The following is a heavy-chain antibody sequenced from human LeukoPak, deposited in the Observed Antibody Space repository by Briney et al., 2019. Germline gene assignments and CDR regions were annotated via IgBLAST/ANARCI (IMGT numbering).Heavy chain of an antibody. Sequence: GGSLRLSCAASGFTFSSYSMNWVRQAPGKGLEWVSSISSSSSYIYYADSVKGRFTISRDNAKNSLYLQMNSLRAEDTAVYYCAKDRPRIVGAPFDYWGQGTLVTVSS. V-gene: IGHV3-21*01. J-gene: IGHJ4*02. CDR3: AKDRPRIVGAPFDY. CDR2: ISSSSSYI. D-gene: IGHD1-26*01. CDR1: GFTFSSYS.